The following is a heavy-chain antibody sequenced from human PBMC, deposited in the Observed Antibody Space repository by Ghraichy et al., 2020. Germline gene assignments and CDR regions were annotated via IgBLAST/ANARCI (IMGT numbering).Heavy chain of an antibody. CDR2: IFYVGRT. CDR3: ATGTDAHKVQI. Sequence: SETLSLTCTVSGGSVSSVDYYWSWIRLTPGKGLECLGYIFYVGRTTYNPSLENRVAISFDTPKNQVSLKLTSMTAADTGVYYCATGTDAHKVQIWGQGTLVTVSS. CDR1: GGSVSSVDYY. J-gene: IGHJ4*02. D-gene: IGHD5-24*01. V-gene: IGHV4-61*08.